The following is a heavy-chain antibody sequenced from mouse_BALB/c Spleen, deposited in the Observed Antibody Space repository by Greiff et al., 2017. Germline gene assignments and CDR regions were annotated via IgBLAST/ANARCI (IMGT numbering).Heavy chain of an antibody. CDR3: ARDGYDPFAY. J-gene: IGHJ3*01. V-gene: IGHV2-9*02. Sequence: VQLVESGPGLVAPSQSLSITCTVSGFSLTSYGVHWVRQPPGKGLEWLGVIWAGGSTNYNSALMSRLSISKDNSKSQVFLKMNSLQTDDTAMYYCARDGYDPFAYWGQGTLVTVSA. D-gene: IGHD2-2*01. CDR2: IWAGGST. CDR1: GFSLTSYG.